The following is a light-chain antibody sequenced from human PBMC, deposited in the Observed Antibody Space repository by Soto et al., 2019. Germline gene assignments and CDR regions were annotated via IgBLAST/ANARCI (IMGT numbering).Light chain of an antibody. CDR1: SGDIGGYNS. J-gene: IGLJ3*02. V-gene: IGLV2-14*01. Sequence: QSALTQPASVSGSPGQSITISCTGTSGDIGGYNSVSWYQRHPGKAPKLLIYEVVKRPSGVSNRFSGSKSGNTASLTISGLQAEDEADYYCSSFTSSRIWVFGGGSKLIVL. CDR2: EVV. CDR3: SSFTSSRIWV.